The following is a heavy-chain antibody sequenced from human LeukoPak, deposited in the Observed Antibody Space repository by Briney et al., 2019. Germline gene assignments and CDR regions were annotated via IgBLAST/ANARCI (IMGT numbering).Heavy chain of an antibody. D-gene: IGHD3-22*01. CDR2: ISGSGGST. CDR3: AKSGLYYYDSSGYYFR. CDR1: GFTFSSYA. J-gene: IGHJ4*02. V-gene: IGHV3-23*01. Sequence: QTGGSLRLSCAASGFTFSSYAMSWVRQATGKGLEWVSAISGSGGSTYYADSVKGRFTISRDNSKNTLYLQMNSLRAEDTAVYYCAKSGLYYYDSSGYYFRWGQGTLVTVSS.